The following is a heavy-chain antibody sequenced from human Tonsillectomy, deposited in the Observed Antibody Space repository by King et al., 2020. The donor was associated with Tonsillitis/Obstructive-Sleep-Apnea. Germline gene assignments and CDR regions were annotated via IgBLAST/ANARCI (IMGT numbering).Heavy chain of an antibody. Sequence: VQLQESGPGLVKPSETLSLTCTVSGGSISSYYWSWIRQPPGKGLEWIGYIYYSGSTNYNPSLKSRVTISVDTSKNQFSLKLSSVTAADTAVYYCARFSGDNCSSTSCYYIGAFDIWGQGTMVTVSS. V-gene: IGHV4-59*01. CDR1: GGSISSYY. CDR2: IYYSGST. D-gene: IGHD2-2*01. CDR3: ARFSGDNCSSTSCYYIGAFDI. J-gene: IGHJ3*02.